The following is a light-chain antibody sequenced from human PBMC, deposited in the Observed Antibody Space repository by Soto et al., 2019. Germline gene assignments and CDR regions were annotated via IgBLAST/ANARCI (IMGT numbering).Light chain of an antibody. CDR1: QSISNN. CDR3: QQYNNWPYT. V-gene: IGKV3-15*01. CDR2: GAS. J-gene: IGKJ2*01. Sequence: EIVMTQSPDTLSVSPGESATLSCRARQSISNNLAWYQQKPGQAPRLLIYGASTRTTGIPARFSGSGSGTEFTLTISSLQSEDFAGYYCQQYNNWPYTFAQGTKLEIK.